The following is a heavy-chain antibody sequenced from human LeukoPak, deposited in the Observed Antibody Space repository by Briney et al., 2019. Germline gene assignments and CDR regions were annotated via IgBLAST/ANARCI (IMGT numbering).Heavy chain of an antibody. J-gene: IGHJ4*02. CDR2: IGTAGDT. CDR1: GFTFSDYD. D-gene: IGHD4-17*01. V-gene: IGHV3-13*01. CDR3: AKIAPWGAVTTTDGFDY. Sequence: PGGSLRLSCAASGFTFSDYDMHWVRQATGKGLEWVSAIGTAGDTYYTGSVKGRFTISRDNSRNTLYLQLNSLGADDTAVYYCAKIAPWGAVTTTDGFDYWGQGTLVTVSS.